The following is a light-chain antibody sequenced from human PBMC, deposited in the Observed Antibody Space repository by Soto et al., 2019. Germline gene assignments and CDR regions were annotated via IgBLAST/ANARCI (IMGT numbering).Light chain of an antibody. Sequence: ESVLTQSPGTLSLSPGERATLSCRASQSVSSSYLAWYQQKPGQAPRPLIYGASSRATGIPDRFSGSGSGTDFTLTISRLEPEDFAVYYCQQYGSSPPITFGQGTRLEIK. V-gene: IGKV3-20*01. CDR1: QSVSSSY. J-gene: IGKJ5*01. CDR3: QQYGSSPPIT. CDR2: GAS.